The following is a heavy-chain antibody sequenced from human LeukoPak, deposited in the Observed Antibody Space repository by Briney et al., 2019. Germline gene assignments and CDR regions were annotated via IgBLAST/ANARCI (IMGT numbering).Heavy chain of an antibody. CDR1: GFTFRTHA. V-gene: IGHV3-23*01. D-gene: IGHD3-10*01. Sequence: GGSLRLSCTASGFTFRTHAMSWVRQAPGKGLEWLAAISGDGSGTYYADSVKGRFTISRDNSKNTLYLQMNSLRAGDTAVYYCGKEGKEVVQLWFGELGSWGQGTLVTVSS. J-gene: IGHJ4*02. CDR2: ISGDGSGT. CDR3: GKEGKEVVQLWFGELGS.